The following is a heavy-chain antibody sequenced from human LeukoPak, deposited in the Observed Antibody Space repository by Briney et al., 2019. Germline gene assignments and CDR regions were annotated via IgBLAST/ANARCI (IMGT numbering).Heavy chain of an antibody. CDR1: GYTFTSYY. CDR2: INPSGGST. Sequence: GASVKVSCKASGYTFTSYYMHWVRQAPGQGLEWMGIINPSGGSTSYAQKFQGRVTMTRDTSTSTVYMELSSLRSDDTAVYYCARESGSDAFDIWGQGTMVTVSS. V-gene: IGHV1-46*01. J-gene: IGHJ3*02. CDR3: ARESGSDAFDI.